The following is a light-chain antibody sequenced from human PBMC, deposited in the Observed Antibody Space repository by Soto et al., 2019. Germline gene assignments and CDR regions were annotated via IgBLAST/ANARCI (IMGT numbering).Light chain of an antibody. Sequence: DIQMTQSPSTLSASVGDRVTITCRASQSISSWLAWYQQKPGKAPKLLIYDASSLESGVPSRFSGSGSGTEFILTISSLQPDDFATYYCQQYNSYRYTFGQGTKLEIK. J-gene: IGKJ2*01. CDR2: DAS. V-gene: IGKV1-5*01. CDR3: QQYNSYRYT. CDR1: QSISSW.